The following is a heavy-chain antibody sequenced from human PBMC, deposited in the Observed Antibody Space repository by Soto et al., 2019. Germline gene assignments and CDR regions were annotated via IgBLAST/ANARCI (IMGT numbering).Heavy chain of an antibody. J-gene: IGHJ6*02. D-gene: IGHD3-3*01. CDR1: GGTFSSYA. CDR3: AAGFLEWLLDYYYYGMDV. Sequence: ASVKVSCKASGGTFSSYAISWVRQAPGQGLEWMGGIIPIFGTANYAQKFQGRVTITADESTSTAYMELSSLRSEDTAVYYCAAGFLEWLLDYYYYGMDVWGQGTTVTVSS. V-gene: IGHV1-69*13. CDR2: IIPIFGTA.